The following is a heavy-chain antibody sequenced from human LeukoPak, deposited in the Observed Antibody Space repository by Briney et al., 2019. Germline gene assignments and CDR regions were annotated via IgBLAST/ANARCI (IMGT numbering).Heavy chain of an antibody. CDR1: GGSISSGGSS. V-gene: IGHV4-30-2*01. CDR3: AREIRAAGAFDY. D-gene: IGHD6-13*01. J-gene: IGHJ4*02. Sequence: SQTLSLTCAVSGGSISSGGSSWSWIRQPPGKGLEWIGYIYHSGSTYYNPSLKSRVTISVDRSKNQFSLKLSSVTAADTAVYYCAREIRAAGAFDYWGQGTLVTVSS. CDR2: IYHSGST.